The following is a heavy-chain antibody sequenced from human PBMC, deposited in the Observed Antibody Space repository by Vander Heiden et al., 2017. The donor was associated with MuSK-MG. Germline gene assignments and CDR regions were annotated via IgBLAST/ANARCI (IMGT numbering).Heavy chain of an antibody. CDR3: ARGIAVAGIKFDY. V-gene: IGHV4-59*01. CDR2: IYDSGST. Sequence: QVQLQESGPGLVKPSETLSLTSPVPGGPISSYYWSWIRQPPGKGLEWIAYIYDSGSTNYNPSLKSRVTISVDTSKNQFSLKLSSVTAADTAVYYCARGIAVAGIKFDYWGQGTLVTVSS. D-gene: IGHD6-19*01. J-gene: IGHJ4*02. CDR1: GGPISSYY.